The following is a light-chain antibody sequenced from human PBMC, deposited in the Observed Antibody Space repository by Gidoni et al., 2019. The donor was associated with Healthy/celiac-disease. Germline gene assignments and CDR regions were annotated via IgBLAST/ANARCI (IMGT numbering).Light chain of an antibody. V-gene: IGKV1-8*01. CDR1: QGISSY. J-gene: IGKJ3*01. CDR2: AAS. CDR3: QKYYSYPFT. Sequence: AIRMTQSPSSFSASTGDRVTIPCRASQGISSYLAWYQQKPGKAPKLPIYAASTLQSGVPSRFSGSGSGTDFTRTISCLQSEDFATYYCQKYYSYPFTFGPGTKVDIK.